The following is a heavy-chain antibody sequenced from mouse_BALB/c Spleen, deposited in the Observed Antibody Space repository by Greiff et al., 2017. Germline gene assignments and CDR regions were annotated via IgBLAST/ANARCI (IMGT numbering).Heavy chain of an antibody. CDR1: GFTFSSYT. CDR2: ISSGGSYT. V-gene: IGHV5-6-4*01. J-gene: IGHJ2*01. D-gene: IGHD2-10*02. Sequence: EVQLVESGGGLVKPGGSLKLSCAASGFTFSSYTMSWVRQTPEKRLEWVATISSGGSYTYYPDSVKGRFTISRDNAKNTLYLQMSSLKSEDTAMYYFTREKYGNYSFDYWGQGTTLTVSS. CDR3: TREKYGNYSFDY.